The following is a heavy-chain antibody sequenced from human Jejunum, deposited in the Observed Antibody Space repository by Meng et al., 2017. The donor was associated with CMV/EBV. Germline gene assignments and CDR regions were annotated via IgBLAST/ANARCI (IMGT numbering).Heavy chain of an antibody. CDR3: ARGQDFGVVTSYGMDV. Sequence: GYTFTNYDINWVRQATGQGLEWMGWMNPNSGNTDYAQKFQGRVTITRNTSISTAYMELSSLRSEDTAVYYCARGQDFGVVTSYGMDVWGQGTTVTVSS. J-gene: IGHJ6*02. CDR1: GYTFTNYD. V-gene: IGHV1-8*03. CDR2: MNPNSGNT. D-gene: IGHD3-3*01.